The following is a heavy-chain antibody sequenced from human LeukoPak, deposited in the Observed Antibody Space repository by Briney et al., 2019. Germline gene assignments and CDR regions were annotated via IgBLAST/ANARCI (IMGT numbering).Heavy chain of an antibody. J-gene: IGHJ5*02. Sequence: ASVKVPCKASGFTFPNSAMQWVRQARGQRLEWIGWIVLGAGNTVYSHKFHDRVTITRDISTNTAYMELSSLKSEDTAVYYCAAQRGASLHDFWSTRLFDPWGQGTLVTVSS. CDR1: GFTFPNSA. D-gene: IGHD3-3*01. CDR3: AAQRGASLHDFWSTRLFDP. CDR2: IVLGAGNT. V-gene: IGHV1-58*02.